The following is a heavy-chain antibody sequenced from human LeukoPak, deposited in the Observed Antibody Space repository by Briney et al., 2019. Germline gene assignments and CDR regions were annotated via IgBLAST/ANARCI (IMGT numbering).Heavy chain of an antibody. D-gene: IGHD2-21*02. Sequence: GGSLRLSCAASGFTFSSYAMSWVRQAPGKGLEWVSAISGSGGSTYYADSVKGRFTISRDNAKNSLYLQMNSLRAEDTAVYYCTSHTGTGDAFRPFHIWGQGTMVTVSS. CDR1: GFTFSSYA. V-gene: IGHV3-23*01. CDR2: ISGSGGST. J-gene: IGHJ3*02. CDR3: TSHTGTGDAFRPFHI.